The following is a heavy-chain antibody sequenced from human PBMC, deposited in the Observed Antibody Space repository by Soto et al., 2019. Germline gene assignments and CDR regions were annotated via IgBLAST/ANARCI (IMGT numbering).Heavy chain of an antibody. CDR3: ARDGALSLGSGRSGGWFDP. J-gene: IGHJ5*02. CDR2: IYGGGGT. CDR1: GVTDRNYY. D-gene: IGHD6-19*01. Sequence: EVQLVESGGGLVQPGGSLRLSCAASGVTDRNYYMSWVRQAPGKGLEWVSGIYGGGGTNYADSAKGGFTISRNNSKNTLYLQMNSLRVEDTAVYYCARDGALSLGSGRSGGWFDPWGQGTLVTVSS. V-gene: IGHV3-53*01.